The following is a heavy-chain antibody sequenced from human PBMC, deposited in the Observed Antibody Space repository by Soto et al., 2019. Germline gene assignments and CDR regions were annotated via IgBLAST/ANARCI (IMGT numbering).Heavy chain of an antibody. D-gene: IGHD3-22*01. J-gene: IGHJ4*02. CDR1: GFTFSSYA. Sequence: PGGSLRLSCAASGFTFSSYAMSWVRQAPGKGLEWVSAISGSGGSTYYADSVKGRFTISRDNSKNTLYLQMNSLRAEDTAVYYCARTYYYDSSGYYYRPYWGQGTLVTVSS. CDR3: ARTYYYDSSGYYYRPY. V-gene: IGHV3-23*01. CDR2: ISGSGGST.